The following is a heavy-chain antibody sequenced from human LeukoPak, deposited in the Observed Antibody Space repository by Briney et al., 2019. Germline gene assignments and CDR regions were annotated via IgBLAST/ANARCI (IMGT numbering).Heavy chain of an antibody. V-gene: IGHV3-64*01. CDR1: GFTFSNYA. D-gene: IGHD1-26*01. Sequence: PGGSLRLSCAASGFTFSNYAMHWVRQAPGKGLEYVSAISSNGGSTYYANSVKGRFTISRDNSKNTLYLQMGSLRAEDMAVYYCARVSGRHDYFDYWGQGTLVTVSS. CDR2: ISSNGGST. J-gene: IGHJ4*02. CDR3: ARVSGRHDYFDY.